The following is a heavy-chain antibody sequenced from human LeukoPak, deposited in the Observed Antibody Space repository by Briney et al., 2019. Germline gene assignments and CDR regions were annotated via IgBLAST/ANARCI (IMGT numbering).Heavy chain of an antibody. CDR1: GGSITSYY. CDR2: IYSSGST. V-gene: IGHV4-4*07. Sequence: PSETLSLTCTVSGGSITSYYWSWIRQPAGKGLEWIGRIYSSGSTNHNPSLKSRVTISVDKSKSQFSLKLSSVTAADTAVYYCARGGSSGPDYWGQGTLVTVSS. D-gene: IGHD6-19*01. CDR3: ARGGSSGPDY. J-gene: IGHJ4*02.